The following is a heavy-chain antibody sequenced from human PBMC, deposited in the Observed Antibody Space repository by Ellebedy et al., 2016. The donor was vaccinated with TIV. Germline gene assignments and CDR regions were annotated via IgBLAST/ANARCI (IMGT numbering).Heavy chain of an antibody. CDR3: AKDLRGGAVAGTFDY. V-gene: IGHV3-23*01. Sequence: GESLKISCAVSGFTFSNYAMSWVRQAPGKGLEWVSGITGSDSSSHYADSVKGRFTISRDNSKNTLYLQMSGLRAEDTAIYYCAKDLRGGAVAGTFDYWGQGTLVTVSS. CDR1: GFTFSNYA. J-gene: IGHJ4*02. D-gene: IGHD6-19*01. CDR2: ITGSDSSS.